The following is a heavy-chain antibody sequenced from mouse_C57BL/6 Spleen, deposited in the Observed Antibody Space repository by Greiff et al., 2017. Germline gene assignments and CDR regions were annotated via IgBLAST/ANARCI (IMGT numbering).Heavy chain of an antibody. V-gene: IGHV1-47*01. CDR3: ARSHYYGSSPYYFDS. CDR2: FHPYNDDT. J-gene: IGHJ2*01. Sequence: QVQLQQSGAELVKPGASVKMSCKASGYTFTTYPIEWMKQNHGKSLEWIGNFHPYNDDTKYNEKFKGKATLTVEKSSRTFYLELSRLTSDDSAVYYCARSHYYGSSPYYFDSWGQGTTLTVSS. D-gene: IGHD1-1*01. CDR1: GYTFTTYP.